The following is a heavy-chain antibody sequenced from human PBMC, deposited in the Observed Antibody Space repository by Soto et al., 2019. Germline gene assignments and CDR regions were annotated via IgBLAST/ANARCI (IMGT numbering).Heavy chain of an antibody. CDR2: IYYSGST. V-gene: IGHV4-30-4*02. CDR3: ARHRKYYDIVTGYSYYFDY. CDR1: GGSISIGDHC. D-gene: IGHD3-9*01. Sequence: KTSDTLSLTCTVSGGSISIGDHCWSWILHPPGKGLEWIGYIYYSGSTYYNPSLKSRVTISVDTSKNQFSLKLSSVTAADTAVYYCARHRKYYDIVTGYSYYFDYWGQGTLVTVSS. J-gene: IGHJ4*02.